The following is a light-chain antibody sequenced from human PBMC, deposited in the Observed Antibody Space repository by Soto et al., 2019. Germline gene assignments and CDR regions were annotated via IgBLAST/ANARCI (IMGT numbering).Light chain of an antibody. V-gene: IGKV3-20*01. CDR2: GAS. CDR1: QSFRGL. CDR3: QQYGSSGT. Sequence: NVLKQSPSTLSLYPGKRATLSCRASQSFRGLLAWYQQKPGQAPRLLIYGASNRATGIPDRFSGSGSGTDFTLTISRLEPEDFAVYYCQQYGSSGTFGQGSMVAIK. J-gene: IGKJ1*01.